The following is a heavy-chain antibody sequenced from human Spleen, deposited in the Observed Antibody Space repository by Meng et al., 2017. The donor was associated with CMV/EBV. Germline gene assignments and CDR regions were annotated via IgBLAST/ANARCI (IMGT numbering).Heavy chain of an antibody. D-gene: IGHD3-3*01. CDR3: ARVKYYEFWSGYYPLLDASDI. J-gene: IGHJ3*02. CDR2: ISNSGRT. Sequence: SETLSLTCTVSGYSISNGYYWAWIRQPPGKGLEWLGYISNSGRTNYNPSLESRVTISLDTSKNRFSLQLTSVTAADTAVYYCARVKYYEFWSGYYPLLDASDIWGQGRRVTVSS. CDR1: GYSISNGYY. V-gene: IGHV4-38-2*02.